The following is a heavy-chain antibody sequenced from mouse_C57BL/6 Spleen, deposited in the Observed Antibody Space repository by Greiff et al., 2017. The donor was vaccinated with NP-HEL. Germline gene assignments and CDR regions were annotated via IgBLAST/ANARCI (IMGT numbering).Heavy chain of an antibody. Sequence: VQLQQPGAELVKPGASVKVSCKASGYTFTSYWMHWVKQRPGQGLEWIGRIHPSDSDTNYNQKFKGKATLTVDKSSSTAYMELRSLTSEDTAVYHCARSGYAMDYWGQGTSVTVSS. CDR1: GYTFTSYW. CDR3: ARSGYAMDY. J-gene: IGHJ4*01. V-gene: IGHV1-74*01. CDR2: IHPSDSDT.